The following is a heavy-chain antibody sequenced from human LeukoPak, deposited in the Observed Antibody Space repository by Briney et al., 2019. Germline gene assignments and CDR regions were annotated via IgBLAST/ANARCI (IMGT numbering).Heavy chain of an antibody. D-gene: IGHD1-26*01. Sequence: PGGSLRLSCAASGFTFSNYGMHWVRQAPGKGLEWVAFMGHYGNIKHYSDSVKGRFTISRDNSRNTLYLQMNSLRAEDTAVYYCAKGIVGARPTLANFDYWGQGTLVTVSS. V-gene: IGHV3-30*02. CDR3: AKGIVGARPTLANFDY. J-gene: IGHJ4*02. CDR1: GFTFSNYG. CDR2: MGHYGNIK.